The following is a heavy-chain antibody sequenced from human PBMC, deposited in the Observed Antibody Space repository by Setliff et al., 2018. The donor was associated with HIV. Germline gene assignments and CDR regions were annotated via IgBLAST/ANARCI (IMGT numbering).Heavy chain of an antibody. V-gene: IGHV4-61*09. CDR2: IYSTGST. CDR3: ARQAERDDDSYLDY. Sequence: SETLSLTCTVSGGSISSGSYYWSWIRQPAGKGLEWIGHIYSTGSTRYNPSLESRLTILVDTSRNQFSLKLTSLTAADTAVYFCARQAERDDDSYLDYWGQGTLVTSPQ. J-gene: IGHJ4*02. D-gene: IGHD3-16*01. CDR1: GGSISSGSYY.